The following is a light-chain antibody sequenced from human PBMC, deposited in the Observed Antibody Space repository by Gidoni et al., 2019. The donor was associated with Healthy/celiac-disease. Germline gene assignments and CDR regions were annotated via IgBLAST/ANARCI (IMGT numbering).Light chain of an antibody. V-gene: IGLV2-14*01. CDR3: SSYTSSSTVV. J-gene: IGLJ2*01. Sequence: YGYPGQSITISCTGTSSDVGGYNYVSWYQQHPGKAPKLMIYEVSNRPSGVSNRFSGSKSGNPASLTISGLQAEDEADYYCSSYTSSSTVVFGGGTKLTVL. CDR1: SSDVGGYNY. CDR2: EVS.